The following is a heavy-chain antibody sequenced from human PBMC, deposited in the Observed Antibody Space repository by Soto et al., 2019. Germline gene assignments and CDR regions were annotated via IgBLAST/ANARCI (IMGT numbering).Heavy chain of an antibody. CDR1: GYTFTSYG. J-gene: IGHJ4*02. Sequence: ASVKVSCKASGYTFTSYGISWVRQAPGQGLEWMGWISAYNGNTNYAQKLQGRVTMTTDTSTSTAYMELRSLSSDDTAVYYCARDHLYSSSWYLNYWGQGTLVTVSS. D-gene: IGHD6-13*01. CDR2: ISAYNGNT. V-gene: IGHV1-18*01. CDR3: ARDHLYSSSWYLNY.